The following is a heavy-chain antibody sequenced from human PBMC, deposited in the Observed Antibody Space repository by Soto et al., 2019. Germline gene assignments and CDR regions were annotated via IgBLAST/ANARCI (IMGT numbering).Heavy chain of an antibody. J-gene: IGHJ6*03. CDR1: GYTFTSYY. Sequence: ASVKVSCKASGYTFTSYYMHWVRQAPGQGLEWMGIINPSGGSTSYAQKFQSRVTMTRDKSTSTVYMELSSLRSEDTAVYYCARADEGEFDGSAGYYYYMDVWGKGTTVTVSS. V-gene: IGHV1-46*03. D-gene: IGHD4-17*01. CDR2: INPSGGST. CDR3: ARADEGEFDGSAGYYYYMDV.